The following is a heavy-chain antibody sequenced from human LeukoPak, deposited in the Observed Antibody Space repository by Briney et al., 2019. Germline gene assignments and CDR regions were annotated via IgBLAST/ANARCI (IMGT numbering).Heavy chain of an antibody. D-gene: IGHD1-26*01. V-gene: IGHV1-69*04. Sequence: SVKVSCKASGYTFTSYYMHWVRQAPGQGLEWMGRIIPILGIANYAQKFQGRVTITADKSTSTAYMELSSLRSEDTAVYYCARGGIVGATFVAFDIWGQGTMVTVSS. CDR1: GYTFTSYY. CDR2: IIPILGIA. CDR3: ARGGIVGATFVAFDI. J-gene: IGHJ3*02.